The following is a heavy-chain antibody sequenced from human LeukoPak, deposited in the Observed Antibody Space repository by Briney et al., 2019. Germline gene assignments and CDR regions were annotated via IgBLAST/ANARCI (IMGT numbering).Heavy chain of an antibody. J-gene: IGHJ4*02. V-gene: IGHV4-59*12. D-gene: IGHD2-15*01. CDR2: IYYSGST. Sequence: SETLSLTCTVSGGSISSYYWSWIRQPPGKGLEWIGYIYYSGSTNYNPSLKSRVTISVDTSKNQFSLKLSSVTAADTAVYYCARGARINCSGGSCYSDFDYWGQGTLVTVSS. CDR3: ARGARINCSGGSCYSDFDY. CDR1: GGSISSYY.